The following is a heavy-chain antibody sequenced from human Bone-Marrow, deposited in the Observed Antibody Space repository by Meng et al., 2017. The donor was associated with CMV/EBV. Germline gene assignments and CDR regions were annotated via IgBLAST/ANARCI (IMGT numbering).Heavy chain of an antibody. D-gene: IGHD2-2*01. J-gene: IGHJ3*02. CDR3: VREGNAKFFFDI. V-gene: IGHV3-48*03. CDR1: GFTVSTYK. CDR2: INIGGDTI. Sequence: GGSLRLSCAASGFTVSTYKMHWVRQAPGKGLEWVSYINIGGDTIYYADSVTGRFTISRDNARNSLYLQMNSLTAEDTAVYSCVREGNAKFFFDIWGQGTMVTVSS.